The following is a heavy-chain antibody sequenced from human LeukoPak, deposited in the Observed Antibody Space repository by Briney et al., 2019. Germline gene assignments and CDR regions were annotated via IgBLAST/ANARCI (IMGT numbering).Heavy chain of an antibody. CDR1: GFTFSSYS. V-gene: IGHV3-21*01. D-gene: IGHD3-3*01. J-gene: IGHJ6*03. CDR3: ARALRFLEWLSEDYYYYYMDV. Sequence: GGSLRLSCAASGFTFSSYSMTWVRQAPGKGLEWVSSISSSSSYIYYADSVKGRFTISRDNAKNSLYLQMNSLRAEDTAVYYCARALRFLEWLSEDYYYYYMDVWGKGTTVTVSS. CDR2: ISSSSSYI.